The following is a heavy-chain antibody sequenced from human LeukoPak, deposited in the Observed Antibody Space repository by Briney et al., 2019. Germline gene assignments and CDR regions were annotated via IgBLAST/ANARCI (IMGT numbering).Heavy chain of an antibody. J-gene: IGHJ3*02. Sequence: GGSLRLSCAASGFTFSSSQMNWVRQSPGEGLEWVSYFGSSDTTVHYADSVEGRFTISRDNAKNSLYLQMNSLRAEDTAIYYCARITVTTKDAFDIWGQGTMVIVSS. CDR1: GFTFSSSQ. D-gene: IGHD4-17*01. CDR3: ARITVTTKDAFDI. V-gene: IGHV3-48*03. CDR2: FGSSDTTV.